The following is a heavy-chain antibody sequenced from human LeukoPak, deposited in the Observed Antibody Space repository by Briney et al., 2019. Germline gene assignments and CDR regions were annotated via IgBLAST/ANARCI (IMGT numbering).Heavy chain of an antibody. V-gene: IGHV4-59*11. CDR2: IYYSGST. J-gene: IGHJ6*02. D-gene: IGHD6-13*01. Sequence: PSETLSLTCIVSGGSISSHYWSWIRQPPGKGLEWIGYIYYSGSTNYNPSLKSRVTISVDTSKNQFSLKLSSVTAADTAVYYCARVPNYSSSWYNYYYYGMDVWGQGTTVTVSS. CDR3: ARVPNYSSSWYNYYYYGMDV. CDR1: GGSISSHY.